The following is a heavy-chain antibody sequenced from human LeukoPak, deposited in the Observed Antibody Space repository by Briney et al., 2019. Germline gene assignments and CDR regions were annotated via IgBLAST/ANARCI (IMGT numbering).Heavy chain of an antibody. D-gene: IGHD5-24*01. CDR1: GXTFSNYW. V-gene: IGHV3-7*05. CDR2: IKQDGSEK. J-gene: IGHJ5*02. CDR3: ARASDPWLQLT. Sequence: GGSLRLSCAASGXTFSNYWMIWVRQAPGKGLEWVANIKQDGSEKRYADSVRGRFSISRDNAQTSLYLQMNSLRAEDTAVYYCARASDPWLQLTWGQGTLVTVSS.